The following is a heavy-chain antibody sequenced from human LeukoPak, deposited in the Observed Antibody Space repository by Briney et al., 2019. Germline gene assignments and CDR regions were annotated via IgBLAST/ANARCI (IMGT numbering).Heavy chain of an antibody. Sequence: GGSLRLSCAASGFTFSTYWMSWVRQAPGKGLKWVANIKQDGSEKHFVDSVKGRFTISRDNAKNSLYLQMNSLGAEDTAVYYCARYDYVWGKTFDIWGQGTMVTVSS. CDR2: IKQDGSEK. CDR3: ARYDYVWGKTFDI. D-gene: IGHD3-16*01. J-gene: IGHJ3*02. CDR1: GFTFSTYW. V-gene: IGHV3-7*01.